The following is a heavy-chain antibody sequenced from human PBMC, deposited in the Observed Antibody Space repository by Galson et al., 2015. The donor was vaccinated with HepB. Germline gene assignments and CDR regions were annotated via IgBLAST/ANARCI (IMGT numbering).Heavy chain of an antibody. CDR1: GFTFSSYA. Sequence: SLRLSCAASGFTFSSYAMSWVRQAPGKGLEWVSAISGSGGSTYYADSVKGRFTISRDNSKNTLYLQMNSLRAEDTAVYYCAKEEIRGYYYDPPFDYWGQGTLVTVSS. CDR2: ISGSGGST. J-gene: IGHJ4*02. CDR3: AKEEIRGYYYDPPFDY. V-gene: IGHV3-23*01. D-gene: IGHD3-22*01.